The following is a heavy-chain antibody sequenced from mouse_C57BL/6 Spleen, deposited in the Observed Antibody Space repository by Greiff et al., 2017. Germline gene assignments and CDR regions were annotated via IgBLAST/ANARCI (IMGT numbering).Heavy chain of an antibody. CDR1: GYTFTDYY. CDR2: INPNNGGT. Sequence: EVQLQQSGPELVKPGASVKISCKASGYTFTDYYMNWVKQSHGKSLEWIGDINPNNGGTSYNQKFKGKATLTVDKSSSTAYMELRSLTSEDSAVYYCARWELRLGAMDYWGQGTSVTVSS. D-gene: IGHD3-2*02. V-gene: IGHV1-26*01. CDR3: ARWELRLGAMDY. J-gene: IGHJ4*01.